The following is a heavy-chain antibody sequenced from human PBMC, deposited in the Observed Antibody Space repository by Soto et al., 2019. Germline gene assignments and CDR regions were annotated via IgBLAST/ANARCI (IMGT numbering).Heavy chain of an antibody. D-gene: IGHD3-16*01. J-gene: IGHJ6*02. CDR1: GFTVSSNY. CDR2: IYSGGST. CDR3: ARDYENYYGMDV. Sequence: GGSLRLSYAASGFTVSSNYMSWVRQAPVKVLEWVSVIYSGGSTYYADSVKGLFTISRDNSKNTLYLQMNSLRAEDRAVYYCARDYENYYGMDVWGQGTTVTVSS. V-gene: IGHV3-53*01.